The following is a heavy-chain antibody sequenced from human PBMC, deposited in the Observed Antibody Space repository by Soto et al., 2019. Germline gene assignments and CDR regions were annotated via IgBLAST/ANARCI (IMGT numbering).Heavy chain of an antibody. V-gene: IGHV3-23*01. CDR2: ISGSGGST. D-gene: IGHD5-18*01. CDR3: AKNTAMVTYYYGMDV. J-gene: IGHJ6*02. Sequence: SLRLSCAASGFTFSSYAMSWVRQAPGKGLEWVSAISGSGGSTYYADSVKGRFTISRDNSKNTLYLQMNSLRAEDTAVYYCAKNTAMVTYYYGMDVWGQGTTVTVSS. CDR1: GFTFSSYA.